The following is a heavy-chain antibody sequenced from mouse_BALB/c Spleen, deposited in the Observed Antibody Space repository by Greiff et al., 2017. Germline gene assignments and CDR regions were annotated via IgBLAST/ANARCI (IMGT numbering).Heavy chain of an antibody. Sequence: VQLKESGAELVKPGASVKLSCTASGFNIKDTYMHWVKQRPEQGLEWIGRIDPANGNTKYDPKFQGKATITADTSSNTAYLQLSSLTSEDTAVYYCARGYRYEGYAMDYWGQGTSVTVSS. V-gene: IGHV14-3*02. CDR1: GFNIKDTY. J-gene: IGHJ4*01. CDR2: IDPANGNT. D-gene: IGHD2-14*01. CDR3: ARGYRYEGYAMDY.